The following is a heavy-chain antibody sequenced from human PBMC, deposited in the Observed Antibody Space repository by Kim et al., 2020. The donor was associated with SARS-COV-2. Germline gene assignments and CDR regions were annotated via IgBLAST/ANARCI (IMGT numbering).Heavy chain of an antibody. CDR1: GGSFSGYY. CDR2: INHSGST. J-gene: IGHJ4*01. CDR3: ARGGGSDYYDSSALNDY. V-gene: IGHV4-34*01. Sequence: SETLSLTCAVYGGSFSGYYWSWIRQPPGKGLEWIGEINHSGSTNYNPSLKSRVTISVDTSKNQFSLKLSSVTAADTAVYYCARGGGSDYYDSSALNDYWG. D-gene: IGHD3-22*01.